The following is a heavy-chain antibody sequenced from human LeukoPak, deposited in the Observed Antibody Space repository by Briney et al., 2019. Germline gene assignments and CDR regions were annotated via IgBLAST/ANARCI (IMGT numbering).Heavy chain of an antibody. CDR3: AKGVRGVIRDAFDI. V-gene: IGHV3-23*01. CDR2: ITASGTNT. Sequence: GGSLRLSCAASGFTFSSSAMSWVRQSPGKGLEWVSGITASGTNTSYADSVKGRFTTSRDNSKNTQYLQMKSLRADDTAVYYCAKGVRGVIRDAFDIWGQGTVVTVSS. D-gene: IGHD3-10*01. J-gene: IGHJ3*02. CDR1: GFTFSSSA.